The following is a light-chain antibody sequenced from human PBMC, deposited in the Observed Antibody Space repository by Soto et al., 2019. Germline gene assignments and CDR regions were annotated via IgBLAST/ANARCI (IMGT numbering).Light chain of an antibody. CDR3: ASYTTSSTYV. J-gene: IGLJ1*01. Sequence: QPVLTQPASVFGSPGQSIAICCTGASSDVGGYSYVSWYQQQPGKAPKLVISDVSNRPSGVSARFSGSKSGNTASLTFSELQTEDEADYYCASYTTSSTYVFGTGTKVPV. CDR1: SSDVGGYSY. V-gene: IGLV2-14*01. CDR2: DVS.